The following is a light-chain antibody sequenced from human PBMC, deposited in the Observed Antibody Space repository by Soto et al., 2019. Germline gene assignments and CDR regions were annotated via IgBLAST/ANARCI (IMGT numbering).Light chain of an antibody. CDR3: QQRTNWPPGMYT. V-gene: IGKV3-11*01. J-gene: IGKJ2*01. CDR2: DAS. Sequence: EIVLTQSPATLSLSPGERATLSCRARQSVSSNLAWYQQKPGQAPRLLIYDASNRATGIPARFSGSGSGTDFTLTISSLEPEDFAVYYCQQRTNWPPGMYTFGQGTKLEIK. CDR1: QSVSSN.